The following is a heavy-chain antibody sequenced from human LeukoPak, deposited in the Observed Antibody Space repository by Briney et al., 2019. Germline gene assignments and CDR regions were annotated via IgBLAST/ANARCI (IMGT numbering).Heavy chain of an antibody. J-gene: IGHJ4*02. CDR1: GFTFSSYA. D-gene: IGHD2-2*01. Sequence: GGSLRPSCAASGFTFSSYAMSWVRQAPGKGLEWVSAISGSGGSTYYADSVKGRFTISRDNSKNTLYLQMNSLRAEDTAVYYCAKDWQLYCSSTSCYEPYFDYWGQGTLVTVSS. CDR3: AKDWQLYCSSTSCYEPYFDY. V-gene: IGHV3-23*01. CDR2: ISGSGGST.